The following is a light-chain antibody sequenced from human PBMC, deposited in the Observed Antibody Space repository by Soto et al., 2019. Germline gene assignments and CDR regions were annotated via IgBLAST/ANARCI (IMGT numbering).Light chain of an antibody. CDR1: SSNIGRNT. J-gene: IGLJ2*01. V-gene: IGLV1-44*01. CDR2: SNN. CDR3: AGWDDSLNGPV. Sequence: QSVLTQPPSASGTPGQRVTISCSGSSSNIGRNTVNWYQQLPGTAPNLLIYSNNQRPSGVPDRFSGSKSGTSGSLAISGLQSEDEADYYCAGWDDSLNGPVFGGGTKLTVL.